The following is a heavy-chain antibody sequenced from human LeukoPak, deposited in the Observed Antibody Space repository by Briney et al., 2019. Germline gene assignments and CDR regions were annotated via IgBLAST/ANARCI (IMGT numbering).Heavy chain of an antibody. J-gene: IGHJ4*02. V-gene: IGHV3-21*01. CDR1: GFTFNDYT. Sequence: GGSLRLSCAASGFTFNDYTMTWVRQAPGKGVEWVSSITGDCNYIFYADSVKGRFTISRDNAQNSLFLELNSLRGEDTAVYYCARERNFYYFDYWGQGALVTVSS. CDR3: ARERNFYYFDY. D-gene: IGHD3-3*01. CDR2: ITGDCNYI.